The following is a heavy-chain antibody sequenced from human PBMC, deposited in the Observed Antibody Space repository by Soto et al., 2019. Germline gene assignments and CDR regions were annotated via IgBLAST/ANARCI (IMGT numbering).Heavy chain of an antibody. D-gene: IGHD3-3*01. CDR2: IIPIFGTA. CDR3: ARDSVTIFRPYGFDA. Sequence: GASVKVSCKASGGTFSSYAISWVRQAPGQGLEWMGGIIPIFGTANYAQKFQGRVTITADESTSTAYMELSSLRSEDTAVYYCARDSVTIFRPYGFDAWGQGTLVTVSS. CDR1: GGTFSSYA. V-gene: IGHV1-69*13. J-gene: IGHJ5*02.